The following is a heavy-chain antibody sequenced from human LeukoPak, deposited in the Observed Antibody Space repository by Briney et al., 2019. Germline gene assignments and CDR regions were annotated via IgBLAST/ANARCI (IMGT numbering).Heavy chain of an antibody. Sequence: PGGSLRLSCAASRSTFSNYAMHWVRQAPGKGLEWVAVISHDGSDSYYADSAKGRFTISRDNSKNTVSLQMHSLRADDTAVYYCATLWFGDLLLGDAFDVWGQGTMVTVSS. D-gene: IGHD3-10*01. V-gene: IGHV3-30*04. CDR1: RSTFSNYA. CDR3: ATLWFGDLLLGDAFDV. CDR2: ISHDGSDS. J-gene: IGHJ3*01.